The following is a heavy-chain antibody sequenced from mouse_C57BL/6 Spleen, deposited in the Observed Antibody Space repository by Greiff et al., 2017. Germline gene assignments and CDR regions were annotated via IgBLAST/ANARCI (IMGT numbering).Heavy chain of an antibody. Sequence: QVQLQQSGPGLVQPSQSLSITCTVSGFSLTSYGVHWVRQSPGKGLEWLGVIWRGGSTDYNAAFMSRLSITKDNSKSQVFFKMNRLQADATAIYYCATIYYDYSAWFAYWGQGTLVTVSA. CDR3: ATIYYDYSAWFAY. CDR1: GFSLTSYG. D-gene: IGHD2-4*01. V-gene: IGHV2-5*01. J-gene: IGHJ3*01. CDR2: IWRGGST.